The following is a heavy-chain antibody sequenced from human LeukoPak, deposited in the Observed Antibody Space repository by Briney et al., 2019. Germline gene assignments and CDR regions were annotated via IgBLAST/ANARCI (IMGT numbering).Heavy chain of an antibody. D-gene: IGHD6-19*01. CDR3: ARGEQWLANNWFDP. J-gene: IGHJ5*02. CDR1: GGSISSSSYY. CDR2: IYYSGST. V-gene: IGHV4-39*07. Sequence: SETLSLTCTVSGGSISSSSYYWGWIRQPPGKGLEWIGSIYYSGSTYYNPSLKSRVTISVDRSKNQFSLKLSSVTAADTAVYYCARGEQWLANNWFDPWGQGTLVTVSS.